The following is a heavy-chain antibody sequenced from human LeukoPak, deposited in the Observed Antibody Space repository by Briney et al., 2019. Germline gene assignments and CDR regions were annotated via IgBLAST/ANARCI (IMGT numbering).Heavy chain of an antibody. CDR2: IRPNDGTT. V-gene: IGHV3-48*03. CDR3: VRGQTSLDNWFDP. J-gene: IGHJ5*02. Sequence: SGGSLRLSCAASGFTFSNYGMNWVRQAPGKGLEWISYIRPNDGTTHYADSVKGRFTISRDNAKNSLSLQMTSLRADDSAVYYCVRGQTSLDNWFDPWGQGTLVIVSS. CDR1: GFTFSNYG.